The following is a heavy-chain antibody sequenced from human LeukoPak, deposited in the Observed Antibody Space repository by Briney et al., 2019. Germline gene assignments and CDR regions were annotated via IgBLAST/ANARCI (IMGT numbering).Heavy chain of an antibody. J-gene: IGHJ5*02. D-gene: IGHD3-10*01. Sequence: ASVKVSCKASGYTFTGYYMHWVRQAPGQGLEWMGWINPNSGGTNYAQKFQGRVTMTRDTSISTAYMELSRLRSDDTAVYYCARDQATMVRGVNIPSRYNWFDPWGQGTLVTVSS. CDR2: INPNSGGT. CDR1: GYTFTGYY. CDR3: ARDQATMVRGVNIPSRYNWFDP. V-gene: IGHV1-2*02.